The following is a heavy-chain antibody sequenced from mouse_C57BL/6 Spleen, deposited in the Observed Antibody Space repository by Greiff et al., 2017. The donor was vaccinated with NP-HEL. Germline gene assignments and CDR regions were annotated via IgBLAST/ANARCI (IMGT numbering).Heavy chain of an antibody. Sequence: VKLQESGAELVKPGASVKISCKASGYAFSSYWMNWVKQRPGKGLEWIGQIYPGDGDTNYNGKFKGKATLTADKSSSTAYMQLSSLTSEDSAVYFCARDGHYDYDGGFAYWGQGTLVTVSA. V-gene: IGHV1-80*01. D-gene: IGHD2-4*01. CDR2: IYPGDGDT. CDR1: GYAFSSYW. CDR3: ARDGHYDYDGGFAY. J-gene: IGHJ3*01.